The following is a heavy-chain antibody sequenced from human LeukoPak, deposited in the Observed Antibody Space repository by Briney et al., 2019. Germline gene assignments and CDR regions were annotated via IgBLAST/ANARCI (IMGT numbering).Heavy chain of an antibody. J-gene: IGHJ4*02. V-gene: IGHV1-2*02. CDR3: ARWGYCSGGSCYATDRFYDY. CDR1: GYTFTGYY. Sequence: ASVKVSCKASGYTFTGYYMIWVRQAPGQGLESMGWINPNSGGTNYAQKYQRRVTMNRDTSISTAYMELSRLRSDDTAVYYCARWGYCSGGSCYATDRFYDYWGQGTLVTVSS. CDR2: INPNSGGT. D-gene: IGHD2-15*01.